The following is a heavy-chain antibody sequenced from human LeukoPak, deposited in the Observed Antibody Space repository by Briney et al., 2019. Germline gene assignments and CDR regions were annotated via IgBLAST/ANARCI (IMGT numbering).Heavy chain of an antibody. Sequence: GGSLRLSCSASGFTFNRFYLHWVRQAPGKGLEFVSHISSNGATTYYADSVKGRFTISRDNAKNSLYLQMNSLRAEDTAVYYCARDPWVAATAGNDYWGQGTLVTVSS. V-gene: IGHV3-64*04. D-gene: IGHD2-15*01. CDR1: GFTFNRFY. CDR2: ISSNGATT. CDR3: ARDPWVAATAGNDY. J-gene: IGHJ4*02.